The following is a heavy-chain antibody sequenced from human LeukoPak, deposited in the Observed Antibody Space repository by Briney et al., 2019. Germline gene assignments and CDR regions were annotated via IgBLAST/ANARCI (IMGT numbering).Heavy chain of an antibody. Sequence: GGSLGLSCAASGFTFSSYSMNWVRQAPGKGLEWVSYISSSSSTIYYADSVKGRFTISRDNAKNSLYLQMNSLRDEDTAVYYCAREDGWARWGGTRSDYWGQGTLVTVSS. CDR3: AREDGWARWGGTRSDY. D-gene: IGHD1-1*01. CDR1: GFTFSSYS. CDR2: ISSSSSTI. J-gene: IGHJ4*02. V-gene: IGHV3-48*02.